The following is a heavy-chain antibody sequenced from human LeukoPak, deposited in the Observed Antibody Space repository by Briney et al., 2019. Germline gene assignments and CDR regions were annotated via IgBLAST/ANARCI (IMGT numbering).Heavy chain of an antibody. J-gene: IGHJ4*02. Sequence: SETLSLTCTVSGGSINSYFWSWIRQPPGRGLEWIGYIYYSGSTNYNPSLKSRVTISVDTSKNQFSLKLSSVTAADTAVYYCARAPTHDYWGQGTLVTVSS. V-gene: IGHV4-59*01. CDR2: IYYSGST. CDR1: GGSINSYF. CDR3: ARAPTHDY.